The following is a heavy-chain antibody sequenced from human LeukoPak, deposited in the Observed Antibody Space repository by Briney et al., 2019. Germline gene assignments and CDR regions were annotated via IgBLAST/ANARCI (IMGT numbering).Heavy chain of an antibody. V-gene: IGHV1-69*02. D-gene: IGHD6-13*01. CDR2: IIPILGIA. Sequence: GASVKVSCKASGGTFSSYTISWVRQAPGQGLEWMGRIIPILGIANYAQKFQGRVTITADKSTGTAYMELSSLRSEDTAVYYCARVGVGGSSSWYYYYYGMDVWGQGTTVTVSS. J-gene: IGHJ6*02. CDR3: ARVGVGGSSSWYYYYYGMDV. CDR1: GGTFSSYT.